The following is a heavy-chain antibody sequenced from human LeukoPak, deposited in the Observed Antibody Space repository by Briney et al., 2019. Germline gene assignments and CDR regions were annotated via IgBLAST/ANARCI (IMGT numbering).Heavy chain of an antibody. D-gene: IGHD3-10*01. V-gene: IGHV3-7*01. CDR1: GFTFGNYW. J-gene: IGHJ4*02. CDR3: VSTGSVLDY. CDR2: INQDGSDK. Sequence: GGSLRLSCAASGFTFGNYWMTWVRQAPGKGLEWVANINQDGSDKYYAASVKGRFTISRDNAQNSLYLQMNSLRAEDTAVYYCVSTGSVLDYWGQGTLVTVSS.